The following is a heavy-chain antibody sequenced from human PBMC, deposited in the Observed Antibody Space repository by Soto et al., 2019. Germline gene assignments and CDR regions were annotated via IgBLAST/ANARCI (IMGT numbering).Heavy chain of an antibody. CDR2: ISGSAGST. J-gene: IGHJ4*02. V-gene: IGHV3-23*01. CDR1: GFIFTSYA. CDR3: AKATPSISVADPMDY. Sequence: EVQVLESGGGLVQPGGSLRLSCAASGFIFTSYAMSWVRQGPGKGLEWVSGISGSAGSTYYADSVKGRFSISRDNSKNTLYLEMNSLRAEDTAIYYCAKATPSISVADPMDYWGKGTLVTVSS. D-gene: IGHD6-19*01.